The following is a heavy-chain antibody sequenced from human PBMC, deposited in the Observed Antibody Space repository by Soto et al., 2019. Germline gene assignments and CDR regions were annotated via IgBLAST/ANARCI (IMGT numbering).Heavy chain of an antibody. J-gene: IGHJ3*02. V-gene: IGHV4-31*03. CDR1: GGSISSGGYY. CDR3: ARDGGAGYDSGHDAFDI. Sequence: QVQLQESGPGLVKPSQTLSLTCTVSGGSISSGGYYWSWIRQHPGKGLEWIGYIYYSGSTYYNPSLKSRLTISVDTSKNQFSLKLSSVTAADTAVYYCARDGGAGYDSGHDAFDIWGQGTMVTVSS. D-gene: IGHD5-12*01. CDR2: IYYSGST.